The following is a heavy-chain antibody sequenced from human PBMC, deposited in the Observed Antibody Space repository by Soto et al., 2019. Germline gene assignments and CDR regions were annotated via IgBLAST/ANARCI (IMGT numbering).Heavy chain of an antibody. J-gene: IGHJ6*03. CDR3: AKARGSSPLWGYYYMDL. CDR1: GFTFSSSA. Sequence: EVRLLESGGDLIQPGGSLRLSCAASGFTFSSSAMSWVRQAPDKGMEWVSAVGGNSVSTFYADSVKGRFTMSKDTSKNTLFLQMNSVRAEDTAVYYCAKARGSSPLWGYYYMDLWGKGTTVTVS. D-gene: IGHD6-6*01. CDR2: VGGNSVST. V-gene: IGHV3-23*01.